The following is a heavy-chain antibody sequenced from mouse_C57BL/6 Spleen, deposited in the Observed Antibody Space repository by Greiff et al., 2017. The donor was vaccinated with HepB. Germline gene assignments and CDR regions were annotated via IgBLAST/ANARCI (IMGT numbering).Heavy chain of an antibody. CDR2: IDPNSGGT. J-gene: IGHJ1*03. CDR3: AREKAESNYVARYVDG. V-gene: IGHV1-72*01. D-gene: IGHD2-5*01. Sequence: QVQLQQPGAELVQPGASVKLSCKASGYTFTSYWMHWVKQRPGRGLEWIGRIDPNSGGTKYNEKFKSKATLTVDKPSSTAYMQLSSLTSEDSAFYYSAREKAESNYVARYVDGWSRGTTVT. CDR1: GYTFTSYW.